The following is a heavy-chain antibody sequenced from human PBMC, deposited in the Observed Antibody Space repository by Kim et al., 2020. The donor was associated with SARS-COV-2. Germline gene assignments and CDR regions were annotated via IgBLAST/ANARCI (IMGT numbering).Heavy chain of an antibody. CDR3: AKHRRTGTTFLDL. Sequence: GGSLRLSCAASGFTFSSYAMHWVRQAPGKGLEWVSAISDTGGSTYYAVSVKGRFTISRDNSKNTLYVQMDSLRAEDTAIYYCAKHRRTGTTFLDLWGQGT. V-gene: IGHV3-23*01. CDR1: GFTFSSYA. CDR2: ISDTGGST. D-gene: IGHD1-1*01. J-gene: IGHJ4*02.